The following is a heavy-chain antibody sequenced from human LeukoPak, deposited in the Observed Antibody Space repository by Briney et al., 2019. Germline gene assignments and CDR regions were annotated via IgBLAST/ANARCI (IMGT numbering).Heavy chain of an antibody. Sequence: SETLSLTCTVSGGSISSYYWSWIRQPPGKGLEWIGYIYYSGSTNYNPFLKSRVTISVDTSKNLFSLKLSSVTAADTAVYYCARSGYSYGLFDYWGQGTLVTVSS. D-gene: IGHD5-18*01. CDR2: IYYSGST. CDR3: ARSGYSYGLFDY. J-gene: IGHJ4*02. CDR1: GGSISSYY. V-gene: IGHV4-59*01.